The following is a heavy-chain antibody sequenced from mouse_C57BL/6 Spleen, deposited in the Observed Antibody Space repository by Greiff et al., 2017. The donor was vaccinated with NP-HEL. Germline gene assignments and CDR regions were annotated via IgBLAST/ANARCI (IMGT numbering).Heavy chain of an antibody. V-gene: IGHV14-3*01. CDR2: IDPANGNT. D-gene: IGHD1-1*01. J-gene: IGHJ1*03. Sequence: EVQLQQSVAELVRPGASVKLSCTASGFNIQNTYMHWVKQRPEQGLEWIGRIDPANGNTKYAPKFQGTATITADTSSNTAYLQLSSLTSEDTAIYYCARDYGSSYWYFDVWGTGTTVTVSS. CDR3: ARDYGSSYWYFDV. CDR1: GFNIQNTY.